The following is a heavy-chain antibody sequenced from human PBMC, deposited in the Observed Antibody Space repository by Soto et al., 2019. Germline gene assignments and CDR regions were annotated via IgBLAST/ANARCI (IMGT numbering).Heavy chain of an antibody. J-gene: IGHJ2*01. CDR3: ARSPHCSGGSCYYWYFDL. CDR1: GGSISSSNW. D-gene: IGHD2-15*01. Sequence: QVQLQESGPGLVKPSGTLSLTCAVSGGSISSSNWWSWVRQPPGKGLEWIGEIYHSGSTNYNPSLKSRVTMSVDKAKNQFSLKLSSVTAADTAVYYCARSPHCSGGSCYYWYFDLWGRGTLVTVSS. V-gene: IGHV4-4*02. CDR2: IYHSGST.